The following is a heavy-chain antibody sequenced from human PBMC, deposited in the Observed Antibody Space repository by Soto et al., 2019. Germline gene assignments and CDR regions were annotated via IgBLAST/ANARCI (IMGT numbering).Heavy chain of an antibody. CDR1: GFSLSDHY. J-gene: IGHJ4*02. Sequence: EVQLVASGGGLVQPGGSLRLSCVASGFSLSDHYMDWVRQAPGKGLEWLGLIRNEPYGYTTNYAASVKGRFTISREDSKTSLFLQMDSLTAEDAARYYCADGTWNRDYLPWGQGTLVTVSS. CDR2: IRNEPYGYTT. D-gene: IGHD4-17*01. V-gene: IGHV3-72*01. CDR3: ADGTWNRDYLP.